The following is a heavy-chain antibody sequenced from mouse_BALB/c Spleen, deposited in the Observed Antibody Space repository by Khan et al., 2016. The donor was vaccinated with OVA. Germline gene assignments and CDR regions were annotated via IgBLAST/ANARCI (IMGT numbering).Heavy chain of an antibody. CDR1: GYTFSSSW. D-gene: IGHD1-1*01. Sequence: QVRLQQSGAELVRPGSSVKISCKASGYTFSSSWMNWVKQRPGQGLEWIGQIFPGNDDADYNGKFKGKATLTADKSSRTAYMQLTSLTSEDFGVYFCASCFGSRLAYWGQGTLVTVSA. CDR3: ASCFGSRLAY. CDR2: IFPGNDDA. V-gene: IGHV1-80*01. J-gene: IGHJ3*01.